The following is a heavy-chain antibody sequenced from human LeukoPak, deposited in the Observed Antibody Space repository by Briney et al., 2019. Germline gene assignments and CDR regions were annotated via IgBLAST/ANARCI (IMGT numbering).Heavy chain of an antibody. CDR3: ARGPPNWGYDY. J-gene: IGHJ4*02. Sequence: ASVKVSCKASRYTFTSYDFNWVRQATGQRPEWMGWMSPNSGDTGYAQKFQDRVTMTRNTSISTAYMELSSLRSDDTAVYYCARGPPNWGYDYWGPGTLVTVSS. CDR1: RYTFTSYD. D-gene: IGHD7-27*01. CDR2: MSPNSGDT. V-gene: IGHV1-8*01.